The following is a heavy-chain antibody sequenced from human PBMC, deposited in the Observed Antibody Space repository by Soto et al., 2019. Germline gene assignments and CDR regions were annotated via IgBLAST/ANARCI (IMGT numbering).Heavy chain of an antibody. CDR3: ARDPPIPTLTIPRFYYYVMDV. CDR2: ISDSGGNT. Sequence: GRSLRLSCAASGFTFSSYAMSWVRQAPGKGLEWVSSISDSGGNTYYADSVKGRFTISRDNSKNTLYLQMNSLRAEDTAVYYCARDPPIPTLTIPRFYYYVMDVWGQGTTVTVSS. V-gene: IGHV3-23*01. D-gene: IGHD2-21*01. CDR1: GFTFSSYA. J-gene: IGHJ6*02.